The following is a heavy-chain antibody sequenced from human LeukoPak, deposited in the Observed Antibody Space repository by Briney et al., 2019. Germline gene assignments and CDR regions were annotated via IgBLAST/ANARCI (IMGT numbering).Heavy chain of an antibody. CDR3: AKRLIFYGDIDY. D-gene: IGHD4-17*01. J-gene: IGHJ4*02. CDR2: ITSSGTYI. Sequence: PGGSLRLSCATSGFTFNNYNMNWVRQAPGRALEWVSSITSSGTYIFYADSVKGRFTISRDNSKNTLYLQMNSLRAEDTAVYYCAKRLIFYGDIDYWGQGTLVTVSS. V-gene: IGHV3-21*04. CDR1: GFTFNNYN.